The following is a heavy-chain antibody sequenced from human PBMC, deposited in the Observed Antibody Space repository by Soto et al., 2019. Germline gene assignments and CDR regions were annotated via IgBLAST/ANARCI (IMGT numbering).Heavy chain of an antibody. CDR1: GYTFTSYY. D-gene: IGHD3-10*01. V-gene: IGHV1-46*01. Sequence: ASVKVSCKASGYTFTSYYMHWVRQAPGQGLEWMGIIHPSGGSTSYAQKFQGRVTMTRDTSTSTVYMELSSLRSEDTAVYYCARAGELLLWFGESLHNRFDPWGQGTLVTVSS. CDR3: ARAGELLLWFGESLHNRFDP. CDR2: IHPSGGST. J-gene: IGHJ5*02.